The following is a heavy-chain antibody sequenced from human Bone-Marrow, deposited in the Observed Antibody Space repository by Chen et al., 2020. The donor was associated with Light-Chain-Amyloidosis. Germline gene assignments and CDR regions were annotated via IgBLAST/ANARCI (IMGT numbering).Heavy chain of an antibody. CDR1: GVSSITSREYY. Sequence: QLQESGPGLVEPSKTLSLTCTVSGVSSITSREYYWGWMRQTPGKGLEWIGNIFYGDITYYNPSLKSRVALSVDPSNNRISLRLRSVTAGDTAMYYCAREVPAVKKNYMDVWGKGTTVIVSS. V-gene: IGHV4-39*02. D-gene: IGHD2-2*01. CDR2: IFYGDIT. J-gene: IGHJ6*03. CDR3: AREVPAVKKNYMDV.